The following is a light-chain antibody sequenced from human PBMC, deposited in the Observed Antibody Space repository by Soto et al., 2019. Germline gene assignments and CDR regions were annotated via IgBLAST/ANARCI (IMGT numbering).Light chain of an antibody. Sequence: VIWMTQSPSLLSASTGDRVTISCRMSQGISSYLAWYQQKPGKAPKLLIYAASSLQSGVPSRFSGSGSRTDFTLTISSLQPEDFATYYCQKSYSTLTWTFGQGTKVDIK. V-gene: IGKV1D-8*03. CDR3: QKSYSTLTWT. CDR1: QGISSY. CDR2: AAS. J-gene: IGKJ1*01.